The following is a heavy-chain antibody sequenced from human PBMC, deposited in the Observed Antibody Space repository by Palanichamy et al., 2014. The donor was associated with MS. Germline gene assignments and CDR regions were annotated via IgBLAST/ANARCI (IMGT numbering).Heavy chain of an antibody. D-gene: IGHD3-10*01. CDR2: ISGSTGNT. J-gene: IGHJ4*02. Sequence: QVQLVQSGAEVKRPGAPVMVSCKASGYAFPSYGVSWVRQAPGQGLEWMGWISGSTGNTNYAQKFQGRVTTTTDTSTSSAYMELRSLRSDDTAIYYCARLVTYSYGLGRLLDYWGQGTLVTVSS. CDR1: GYAFPSYG. CDR3: ARLVTYSYGLGRLLDY. V-gene: IGHV1-18*01.